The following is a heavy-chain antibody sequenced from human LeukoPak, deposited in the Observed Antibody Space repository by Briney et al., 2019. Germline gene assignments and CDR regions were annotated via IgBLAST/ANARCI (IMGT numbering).Heavy chain of an antibody. Sequence: SETLSLTCAVYGGSFSGYYWSWIRQPPGKGLEWIGEINHSGSTNYNPSLKSRVTISVDTSKNQSSLKLSSVTAADTAVYYCAREGIYDFWSGYYTFIDYWGQGTLVTVSS. D-gene: IGHD3-3*01. V-gene: IGHV4-34*01. J-gene: IGHJ4*02. CDR3: AREGIYDFWSGYYTFIDY. CDR1: GGSFSGYY. CDR2: INHSGST.